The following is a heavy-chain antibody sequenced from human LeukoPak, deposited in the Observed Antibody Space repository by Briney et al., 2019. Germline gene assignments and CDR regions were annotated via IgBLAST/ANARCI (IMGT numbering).Heavy chain of an antibody. V-gene: IGHV3-21*01. CDR2: ISSSSSYI. CDR1: GFTFSSYS. D-gene: IGHD2-21*02. J-gene: IGHJ4*02. CDR3: ARDSVTAIRSLDY. Sequence: GGSLRLSCAASGFTFSSYSMNWVRQAPGKGLEWVSSISSSSSYIYYADSVKGRFTISRDNAKNSLYLQMNSLRAEDTAVYYCARDSVTAIRSLDYWGQGTLVTVSS.